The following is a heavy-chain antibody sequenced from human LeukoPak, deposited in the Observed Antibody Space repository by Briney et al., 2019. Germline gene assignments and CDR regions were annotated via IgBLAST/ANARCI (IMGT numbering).Heavy chain of an antibody. CDR1: GFTFSRNA. CDR3: AKDAQRGFDYSNSLDY. V-gene: IGHV3-30*02. D-gene: IGHD4-11*01. J-gene: IGHJ4*02. Sequence: PGGSLRLSCAASGFTFSRNAIHGVRPGPGKGLEWVSYIAHHGSNKYYADSVKGRFTISRDNSKNTLYLQMNSLRAEDTAVYYCAKDAQRGFDYSNSLDYWGQGTLVTVSS. CDR2: IAHHGSNK.